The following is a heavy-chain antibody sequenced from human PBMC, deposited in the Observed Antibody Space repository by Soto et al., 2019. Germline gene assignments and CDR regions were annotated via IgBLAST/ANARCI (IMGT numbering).Heavy chain of an antibody. J-gene: IGHJ4*02. CDR2: IYSGGST. Sequence: EVQLVETGGGLIQPGGSLRLSCAASGFTVSSNYMSWVRQAPGKGLEWVSVIYSGGSTYYADSVKGRFTISRDNSKNTLYLQMHSLRAEDTAVYYCARSPPGDYVEAGFDYWGQGTLVTVSS. V-gene: IGHV3-53*02. CDR1: GFTVSSNY. D-gene: IGHD3-16*01. CDR3: ARSPPGDYVEAGFDY.